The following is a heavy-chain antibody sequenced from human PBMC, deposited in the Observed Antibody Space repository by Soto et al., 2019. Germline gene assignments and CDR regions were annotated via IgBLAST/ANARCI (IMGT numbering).Heavy chain of an antibody. CDR2: INHSGST. CDR1: GGSFSGYY. D-gene: IGHD6-13*01. J-gene: IGHJ4*02. CDR3: ARGAAAGTPLADY. V-gene: IGHV4-34*01. Sequence: SETLSLTCAVYGGSFSGYYWSWIRQPPGKGLEWIGEINHSGSTNYNPSLKSRVTISVDTSKNQFSLKLSSVTAADTAVYYCARGAAAGTPLADYWGQGTLVTVS.